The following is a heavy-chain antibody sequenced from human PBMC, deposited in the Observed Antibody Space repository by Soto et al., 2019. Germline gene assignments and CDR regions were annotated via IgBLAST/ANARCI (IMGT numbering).Heavy chain of an antibody. CDR2: INHSGST. CDR1: GGSFSGYY. Sequence: SETLSLTCAVYGGSFSGYYWSWIRQPPGKGLEWIGEINHSGSTNYNPSLKSRVTISVDTSKNQFSLKLSSVTAADTAVYYCARGSLYYDFWSGYSDYWGQGNLVTV. CDR3: ARGSLYYDFWSGYSDY. V-gene: IGHV4-34*01. D-gene: IGHD3-3*01. J-gene: IGHJ4*02.